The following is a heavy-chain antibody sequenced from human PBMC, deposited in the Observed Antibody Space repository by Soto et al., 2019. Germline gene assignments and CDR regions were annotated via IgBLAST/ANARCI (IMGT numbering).Heavy chain of an antibody. CDR1: GYTFTSYA. V-gene: IGHV1-3*01. CDR3: ARDMGLGFSDY. D-gene: IGHD3-16*01. CDR2: INAGNGNT. J-gene: IGHJ4*02. Sequence: GASVKVSCKASGYTFTSYAMDWVRQAPGQRLEWIGWINAGNGNTKYSQKLQGRVTITRDTSASTAYMELSSLIFEDTAVYYCARDMGLGFSDYWGQGTLVTVSS.